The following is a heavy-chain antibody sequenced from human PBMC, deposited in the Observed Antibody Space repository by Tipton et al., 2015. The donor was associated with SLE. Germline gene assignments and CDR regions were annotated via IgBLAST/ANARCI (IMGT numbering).Heavy chain of an antibody. CDR3: ARLSGFDSLFDY. V-gene: IGHV3-7*01. D-gene: IGHD5-12*01. CDR1: GFTFSGYW. J-gene: IGHJ4*02. Sequence: GSLRLSCAASGFTFSGYWMTWVRQAPGKGLEWVANIKQDGSEKYYVESVKGRFTISRDNAKTSLYLQMNSLRADDTGVYYCARLSGFDSLFDYWGQGPLVTVSS. CDR2: IKQDGSEK.